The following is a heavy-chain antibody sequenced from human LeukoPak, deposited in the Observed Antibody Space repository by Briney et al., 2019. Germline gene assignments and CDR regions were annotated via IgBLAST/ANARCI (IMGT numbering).Heavy chain of an antibody. J-gene: IGHJ4*02. Sequence: GGSLRLSCEASGFTFSVYGMHWVRQAPGKGLEWVAVIWNDGSNKYYADSVKGRFTISRDNSKNTLYLQMNSLRTEDMAVYYCARAVGPFDYWGQGTLVTLSS. CDR1: GFTFSVYG. CDR3: ARAVGPFDY. CDR2: IWNDGSNK. D-gene: IGHD2-15*01. V-gene: IGHV3-33*01.